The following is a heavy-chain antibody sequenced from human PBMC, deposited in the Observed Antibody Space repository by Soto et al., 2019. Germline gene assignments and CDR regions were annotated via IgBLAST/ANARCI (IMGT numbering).Heavy chain of an antibody. CDR1: GGSIISYY. D-gene: IGHD6-6*01. J-gene: IGHJ5*02. Sequence: PSETLSLTCTVSGGSIISYYCSWSRQPPGKGLEWIGYIYYSGSTNYNPSLKSRVTISVDTSKNQFSLKLSSVTAADTAVYYCARGSVAARSRWWFDPWGQGTLVTVSS. CDR2: IYYSGST. CDR3: ARGSVAARSRWWFDP. V-gene: IGHV4-59*01.